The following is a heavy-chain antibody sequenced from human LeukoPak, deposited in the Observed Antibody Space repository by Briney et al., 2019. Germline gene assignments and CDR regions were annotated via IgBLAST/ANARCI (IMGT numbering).Heavy chain of an antibody. V-gene: IGHV3-23*01. CDR2: ISGTGGRT. CDR3: AKGGKWDVTPFDY. J-gene: IGHJ4*02. D-gene: IGHD1-26*01. Sequence: GGSLRLSCTASGFTFSSYAMTWVRQAPGEGLEWVSSISGTGGRTYSADSVKGRFTISRDNSKNTLYLQVNSLRAEDTAVYYCAKGGKWDVTPFDYWGQGTLVTVSS. CDR1: GFTFSSYA.